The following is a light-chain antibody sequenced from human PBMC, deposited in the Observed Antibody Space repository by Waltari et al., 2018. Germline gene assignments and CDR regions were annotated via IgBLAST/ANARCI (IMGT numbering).Light chain of an antibody. CDR1: QSVSSSY. CDR2: GAS. Sequence: IVLTQSPGTLSLSPGERATLSCRASQSVSSSYLAWYQHKPGQAPRLLIYGASSRASGIPARFSGSGSGTDFTLTIRRLEPEDFAVYYCQQYVSSPGFTFGPGTKVDIK. J-gene: IGKJ3*01. CDR3: QQYVSSPGFT. V-gene: IGKV3-20*01.